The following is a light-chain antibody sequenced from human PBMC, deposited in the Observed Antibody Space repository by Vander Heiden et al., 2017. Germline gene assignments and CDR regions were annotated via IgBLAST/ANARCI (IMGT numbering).Light chain of an antibody. CDR3: QQDGSSPIT. J-gene: IGKJ5*01. CDR1: QSVSSSY. Sequence: EIVLTPSPGTLSLSPGERATLSCRASQSVSSSYIAWYQQKPGQAPRLLIYGASSRATGIPDRFSGSGSGTDFTLTISRLEPEDFAVYYCQQDGSSPITFGQGTRLEIK. V-gene: IGKV3-20*01. CDR2: GAS.